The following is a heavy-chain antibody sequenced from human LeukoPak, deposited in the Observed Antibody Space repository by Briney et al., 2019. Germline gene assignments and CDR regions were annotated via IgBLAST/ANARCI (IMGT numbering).Heavy chain of an antibody. CDR3: ARGLGDYYGSGRYYYGMDV. D-gene: IGHD3-10*01. CDR1: GGTFSSYA. Sequence: GASVKVSCKASGGTFSSYAISWVRQAPGQGLEWMGGIIPIFGTANYAQKFQGRVTITADESTSTAYMELSSLRSEDTAVYYCARGLGDYYGSGRYYYGMDVWGQGTTVTVSS. V-gene: IGHV1-69*01. J-gene: IGHJ6*02. CDR2: IIPIFGTA.